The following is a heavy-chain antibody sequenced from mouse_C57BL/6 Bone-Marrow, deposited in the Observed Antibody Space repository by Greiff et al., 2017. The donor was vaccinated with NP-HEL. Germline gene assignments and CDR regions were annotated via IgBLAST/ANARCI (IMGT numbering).Heavy chain of an antibody. CDR2: IDPSDSYT. D-gene: IGHD1-1*01. CDR1: GYTFTSYW. V-gene: IGHV1-59*01. J-gene: IGHJ4*01. CDR3: ASNYYGSSSYAMDY. Sequence: QVQLKQPGAELVRPGTSVKLSCKASGYTFTSYWMHWVKQRPGQGLEWIGVIDPSDSYTTYNQKFKGKATLTVDTSSSTAYMQLSSLTSEASAVYYCASNYYGSSSYAMDYWGQGTSVTVSS.